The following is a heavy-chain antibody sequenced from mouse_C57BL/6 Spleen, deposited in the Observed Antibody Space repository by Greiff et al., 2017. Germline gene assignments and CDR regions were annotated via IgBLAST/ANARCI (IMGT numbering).Heavy chain of an antibody. V-gene: IGHV1-26*01. CDR1: GYTFTDYY. Sequence: EVKLQQSGPELVKPGASVKISCKASGYTFTDYYMNWVKQSHGKSLEWIGDINPNNGGTSYNQKFTGKATLTVDKSASTAYMELRRLTSEDSAVYYCTRSPHRAMDYWGQGTTVTVSS. CDR2: INPNNGGT. J-gene: IGHJ4*01. CDR3: TRSPHRAMDY. D-gene: IGHD2-14*01.